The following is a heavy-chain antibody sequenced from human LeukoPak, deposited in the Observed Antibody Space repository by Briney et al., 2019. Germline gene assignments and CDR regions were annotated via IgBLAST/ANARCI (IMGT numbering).Heavy chain of an antibody. D-gene: IGHD4-23*01. V-gene: IGHV1-69*05. CDR1: GGTFSSYA. CDR2: IIPIFGTA. J-gene: IGHJ5*02. CDR3: ARDHDYGGNLYH. Sequence: SVKVSCKASGGTFSSYAISWVRQAPGQGLEWMGRIIPIFGTANYAQKFQGRVTITTDESTSTAYMELSSLRSEDTAVYYCARDHDYGGNLYHWGQGTLVTVSS.